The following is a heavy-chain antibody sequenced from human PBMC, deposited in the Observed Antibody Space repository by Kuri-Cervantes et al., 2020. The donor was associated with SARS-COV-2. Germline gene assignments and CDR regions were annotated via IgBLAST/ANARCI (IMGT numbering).Heavy chain of an antibody. V-gene: IGHV2-70*11. CDR1: GFSLSTSGVG. CDR2: IDWDDDK. J-gene: IGHJ4*02. CDR3: VRIRAATVFADY. D-gene: IGHD4-11*01. Sequence: SGPTLVKPTQTLTLTCTFSGFSLSTSGVGVGWIRQPPGKALEWLARIDWDDDKYYSTSLKTRLTISKDTSKNQVVLTMTNMDPVDTATYYCVRIRAATVFADYWGQGTLVTVSS.